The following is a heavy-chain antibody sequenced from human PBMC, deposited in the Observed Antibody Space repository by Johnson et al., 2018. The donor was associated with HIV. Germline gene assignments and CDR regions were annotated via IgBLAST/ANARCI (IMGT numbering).Heavy chain of an antibody. D-gene: IGHD3-10*01. CDR2: ISYDGSDK. Sequence: QVQLVESGGGLVQPGGSLRLSCAASGFTFSSFWMNWVRQAPGKGLEWVAAISYDGSDKYHADSVKGRFTISRDNSKNTLYLQMNSLRAEDTAVYYCARDRVLLWFGECPLDAFDIWGQGTMVTVS. CDR3: ARDRVLLWFGECPLDAFDI. J-gene: IGHJ3*02. V-gene: IGHV3-30*03. CDR1: GFTFSSFW.